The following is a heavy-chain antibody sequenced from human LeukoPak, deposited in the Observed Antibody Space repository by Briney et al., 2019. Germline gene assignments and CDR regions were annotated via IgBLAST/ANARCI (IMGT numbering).Heavy chain of an antibody. CDR1: GDSVSANSTT. CDR3: ARVLRAFSPSDAFDI. CDR2: TYYRSKCYN. V-gene: IGHV6-1*01. J-gene: IGHJ3*02. Sequence: SQTLSLTCAISGDSVSANSTTWNWIRQSPSRGLEWLGMTYYRSKCYNDYAVSVKSRITINPDTSKNQFSLQLNSFTPHDTAVYYCARVLRAFSPSDAFDIWGQGTMVTVSS.